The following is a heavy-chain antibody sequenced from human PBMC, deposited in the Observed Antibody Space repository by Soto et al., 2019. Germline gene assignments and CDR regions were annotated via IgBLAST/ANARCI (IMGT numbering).Heavy chain of an antibody. CDR2: ISSSGSTI. J-gene: IGHJ6*03. D-gene: IGHD6-19*01. Sequence: QVQLVESGGGLVKPGWSLRLSCAASGFTFSDYYMSWIRQAPGKGLEWVSYISSSGSTIYYADSGKGRFTISRDNAKNSLYLQMNSLRAEDTALYYCARAVAGTSAYYYHFYYMDVWGKGTTVTVSS. V-gene: IGHV3-11*01. CDR1: GFTFSDYY. CDR3: ARAVAGTSAYYYHFYYMDV.